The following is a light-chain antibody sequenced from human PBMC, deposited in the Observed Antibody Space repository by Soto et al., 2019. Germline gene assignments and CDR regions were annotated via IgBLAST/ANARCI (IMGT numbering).Light chain of an antibody. Sequence: DILMSQSPDCLGFSVCDRSTINCKSSQSVLYSSNNKNYLAWYQQKPGQPPKLLIYWASTRESGVPDRFSGSGSGTDFTLTISSLQAEDVAVYYCQQYYSTPFTFGPGTKVDIK. V-gene: IGKV4-1*01. J-gene: IGKJ3*01. CDR2: WAS. CDR3: QQYYSTPFT. CDR1: QSVLYSSNNKNY.